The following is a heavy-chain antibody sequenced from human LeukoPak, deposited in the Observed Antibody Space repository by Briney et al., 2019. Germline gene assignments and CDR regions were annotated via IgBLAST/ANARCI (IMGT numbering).Heavy chain of an antibody. CDR2: ISSSGSTI. V-gene: IGHV3-11*04. CDR1: GFTFSDYY. Sequence: PGGSLRLSCAASGFTFSDYYMSWIRQAPGKGLEWVSYISSSGSTIYYADSVKGRFTISRDNAKNSLYLQMNSLRAEDTAVYYCARDRVYWNYLSSVDYWGQGTLVTVSS. CDR3: ARDRVYWNYLSSVDY. D-gene: IGHD1-7*01. J-gene: IGHJ4*02.